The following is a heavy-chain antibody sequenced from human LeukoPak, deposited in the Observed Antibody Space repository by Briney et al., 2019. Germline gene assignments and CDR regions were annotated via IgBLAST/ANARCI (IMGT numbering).Heavy chain of an antibody. V-gene: IGHV3-69-1*01. CDR2: ISSSSYI. J-gene: IGHJ4*02. D-gene: IGHD2-15*01. CDR3: ARDVPCSGGSCYYFDY. Sequence: GGSLRLSCTASGFTFGDYAMSWVRQAPGKGLEWVSSISSSSYIYYADSVKGRFTISRDNAKNSLYLQMNSLRAEDTAVYYCARDVPCSGGSCYYFDYWGQGTLVTVSS. CDR1: GFTFGDYA.